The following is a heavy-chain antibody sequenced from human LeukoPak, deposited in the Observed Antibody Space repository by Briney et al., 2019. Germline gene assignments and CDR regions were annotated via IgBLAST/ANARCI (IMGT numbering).Heavy chain of an antibody. D-gene: IGHD3-3*01. J-gene: IGHJ4*02. CDR1: GGTFSSYA. CDR3: AREGTTYDFWSGYFGY. V-gene: IGHV1-69*01. Sequence: SVKVSCKASGGTFSSYAISWVRQAPGQGLEWMGGIIPIFGTANYAQKFQGRVTITADESTSTAYMELSSLRSEDTAVYYCAREGTTYDFWSGYFGYWGQGTLVTVSS. CDR2: IIPIFGTA.